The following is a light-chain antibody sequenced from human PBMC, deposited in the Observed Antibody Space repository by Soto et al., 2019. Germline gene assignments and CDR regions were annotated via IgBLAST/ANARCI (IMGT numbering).Light chain of an antibody. CDR3: VSYAGSNNLV. CDR2: EVN. CDR1: SRDVGAYHY. Sequence: QSALTQPPSASGSPGQSVTISCTGTSRDVGAYHYVSWYQQRPGNAPKLMIYEVNKRPSGVPDRFSGSKSGNTASLTVSGLQAEDEADYYCVSYAGSNNLVFGGGTKLTVL. V-gene: IGLV2-8*01. J-gene: IGLJ2*01.